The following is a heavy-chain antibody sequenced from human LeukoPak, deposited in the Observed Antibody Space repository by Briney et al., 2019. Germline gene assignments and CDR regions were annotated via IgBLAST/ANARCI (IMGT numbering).Heavy chain of an antibody. V-gene: IGHV3-11*01. CDR2: ISSSGSTI. D-gene: IGHD3-3*01. CDR1: GFTFSDYY. Sequence: GGSLRLSCAASGFTFSDYYMSWIRQAPGKGLEWVSYISSSGSTIYYADSVKGRFTISRDNAKNSLYLQMNSLRAEDTAVYYCARNPNCDFWSGYYIDYWGQGTLVTVSS. J-gene: IGHJ4*02. CDR3: ARNPNCDFWSGYYIDY.